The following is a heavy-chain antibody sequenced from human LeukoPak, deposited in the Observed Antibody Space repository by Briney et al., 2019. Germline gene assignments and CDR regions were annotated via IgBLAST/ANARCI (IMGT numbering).Heavy chain of an antibody. CDR3: ASDPTPLYSYGYEVDY. Sequence: GGSLRLSCAASGFTFSSYSMNRVRQAPGKGLEWVSSISSSSSYIYYADSVKGRFTISRDNAKNSLYLQMNSLRAEDTAVYYCASDPTPLYSYGYEVDYWGQGTLVTDSS. D-gene: IGHD5-18*01. J-gene: IGHJ4*02. CDR1: GFTFSSYS. V-gene: IGHV3-21*01. CDR2: ISSSSSYI.